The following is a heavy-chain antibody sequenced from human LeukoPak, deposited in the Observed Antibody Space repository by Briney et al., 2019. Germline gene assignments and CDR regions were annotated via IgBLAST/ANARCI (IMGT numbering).Heavy chain of an antibody. D-gene: IGHD3-10*01. CDR2: IYPGDSDT. CDR1: GYSFTSYW. CDR3: ARQGGGSGSSVKYNWFDP. Sequence: GESLKISCKGSGYSFTSYWIGWVRQMPGKGLEWMGIIYPGDSDTRYSPSFQGQVTISADKSISTAYLQWSSLKASDTAMYYCARQGGGSGSSVKYNWFDPWGREPWSPSPQ. V-gene: IGHV5-51*01. J-gene: IGHJ5*02.